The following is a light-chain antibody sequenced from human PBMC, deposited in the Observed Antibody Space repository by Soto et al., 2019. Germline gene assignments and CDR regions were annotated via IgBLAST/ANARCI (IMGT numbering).Light chain of an antibody. CDR2: DAS. V-gene: IGKV1-39*01. CDR1: HSVGTH. CDR3: QQTFSSPYT. Sequence: DIQMTQSPSSLSASLGDIVTITCRASHSVGTHLSWLQQKPGKAPTLVLYDASTPHLGVPFRFSGSGSGTDFTLTISSLQPEDFATYSCQQTFSSPYTFGQGTKVEIK. J-gene: IGKJ2*01.